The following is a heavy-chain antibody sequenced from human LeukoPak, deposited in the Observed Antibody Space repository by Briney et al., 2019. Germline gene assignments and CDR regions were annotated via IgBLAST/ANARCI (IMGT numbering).Heavy chain of an antibody. CDR1: GFTFSSYA. V-gene: IGHV3-23*01. CDR3: ATVRQGTTRDFEC. CDR2: MSGGGGST. Sequence: PGGSLRLSCAASGFTFSSYAMSRVRQAPGKGLEWVSSMSGGGGSTYHADSVKGRFTISRDISKNTLYLQMTSLRAEDTAVYFCATVRQGTTRDFECWGQGTLVTVSS. D-gene: IGHD1-7*01. J-gene: IGHJ4*02.